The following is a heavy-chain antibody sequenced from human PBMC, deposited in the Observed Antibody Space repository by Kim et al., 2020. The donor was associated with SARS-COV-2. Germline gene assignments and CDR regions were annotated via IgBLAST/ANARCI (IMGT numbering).Heavy chain of an antibody. CDR2: IIPIFGTA. CDR3: ARDQANPMTTVTNFDY. D-gene: IGHD4-4*01. V-gene: IGHV1-69*13. J-gene: IGHJ4*02. Sequence: SVKVSCKASGGTFSSYAISWVRQAPGQGLEWMGGIIPIFGTANYAQKFQGRVTITADESTSTAYMELSSLRSEDTAVYYCARDQANPMTTVTNFDYWGQGTLVTVSS. CDR1: GGTFSSYA.